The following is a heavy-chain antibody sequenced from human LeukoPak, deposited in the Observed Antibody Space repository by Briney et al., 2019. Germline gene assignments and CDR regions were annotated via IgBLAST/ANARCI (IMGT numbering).Heavy chain of an antibody. Sequence: KTGGSLRLSCAASGFSFSNAWMSWVRQAPGKGLEWVGHFKTKTDGGTTDYAAPVKGRFTISRDDSKNMLYLQMNSLKTEDTAVYYCTTGYRNGYRFFDYWGQGTLVTVSS. J-gene: IGHJ4*02. CDR2: FKTKTDGGTT. D-gene: IGHD3-22*01. CDR1: GFSFSNAW. V-gene: IGHV3-15*01. CDR3: TTGYRNGYRFFDY.